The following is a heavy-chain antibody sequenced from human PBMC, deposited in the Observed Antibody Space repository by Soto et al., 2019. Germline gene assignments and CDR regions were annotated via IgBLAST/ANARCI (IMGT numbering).Heavy chain of an antibody. CDR3: ARAIGEQWLPYY. CDR2: IWYDGSNK. CDR1: GYTCSSYG. J-gene: IGHJ4*02. Sequence: QVQLVESGGGVVQPGRSLRLSCAASGYTCSSYGMHWVRQAPGKGLEWVAVIWYDGSNKYYADSVKGRFTISRDNSKNTLYLQMNSLRAEDTAVYYCARAIGEQWLPYYWGQGTLVTVSS. D-gene: IGHD6-19*01. V-gene: IGHV3-33*01.